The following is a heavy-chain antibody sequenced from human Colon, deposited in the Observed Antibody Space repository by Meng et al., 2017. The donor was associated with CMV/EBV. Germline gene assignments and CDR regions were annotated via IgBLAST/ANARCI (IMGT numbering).Heavy chain of an antibody. Sequence: GSLRLSCAASGFTFSTYWMSWVRQAPGKGLEWIACMYYSGSTSYNPSLNSRVTISIDTSKNQISLKLSSVTAADTAVYYCARLSGGNQADTLDIWGQGTMVTVSS. CDR1: GFTFSTYW. CDR2: MYYSGST. J-gene: IGHJ3*02. V-gene: IGHV4-59*01. D-gene: IGHD1-14*01. CDR3: ARLSGGNQADTLDI.